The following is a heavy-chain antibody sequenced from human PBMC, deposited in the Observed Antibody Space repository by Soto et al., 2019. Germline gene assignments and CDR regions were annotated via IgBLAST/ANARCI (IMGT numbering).Heavy chain of an antibody. CDR3: ARVGYRHYFDY. V-gene: IGHV4-34*01. Sequence: PSETRSLTCAVYGGSFSGYYWSWIRQPPGKGLEWIGEINHSGSTNYNPSLKSRVTISVDTSKNQFSLKLSSVTAADTAVYYCARVGYRHYFDYWGQGTLVTVSS. J-gene: IGHJ4*02. D-gene: IGHD6-13*01. CDR2: INHSGST. CDR1: GGSFSGYY.